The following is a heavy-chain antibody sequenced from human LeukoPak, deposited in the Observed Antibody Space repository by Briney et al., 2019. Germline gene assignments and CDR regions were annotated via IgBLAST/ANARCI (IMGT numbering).Heavy chain of an antibody. J-gene: IGHJ4*02. CDR2: ISGSGDNT. CDR3: AKGSYYDSSGSFYFDY. V-gene: IGHV3-23*01. D-gene: IGHD3-22*01. Sequence: GGSLRLSCAASGFTFSSYAMSWVRQAPGKGLEWVSGISGSGDNTYYADSVKGRFTISRDNSKYTLYVQMNSLGTEDTAAYYCAKGSYYDSSGSFYFDYWGQGTLVTVSS. CDR1: GFTFSSYA.